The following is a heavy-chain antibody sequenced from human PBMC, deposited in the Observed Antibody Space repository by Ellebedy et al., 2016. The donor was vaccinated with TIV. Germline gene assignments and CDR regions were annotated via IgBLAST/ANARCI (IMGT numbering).Heavy chain of an antibody. CDR2: INHSGST. D-gene: IGHD4/OR15-4a*01. Sequence: SETLSLTCAVYGGSFIGYYWTWIRQSPGKGLEWIGEINHSGSTNYNPSLKSRITISVDTSKSEFSLKLSSVTAADTAVYYCARGDNGFDFWGQGTLVTVSS. CDR3: ARGDNGFDF. V-gene: IGHV4-34*01. CDR1: GGSFIGYY. J-gene: IGHJ4*02.